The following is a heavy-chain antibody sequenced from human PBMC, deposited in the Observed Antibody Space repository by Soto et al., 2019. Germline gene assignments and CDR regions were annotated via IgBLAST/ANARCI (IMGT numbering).Heavy chain of an antibody. CDR2: IYYRGTT. J-gene: IGHJ4*02. CDR1: GGSVSSSSYY. Sequence: LSLTCTVSGGSVSSSSYYWSWIRQPPGKGLEWIGYIYYRGTTNYNPSLKSRVTISIDTSKNQFSLKLTSVTAADTAVYYCARVGVLRFLEWSIDHWGQGTLVTVSS. V-gene: IGHV4-61*01. D-gene: IGHD3-3*01. CDR3: ARVGVLRFLEWSIDH.